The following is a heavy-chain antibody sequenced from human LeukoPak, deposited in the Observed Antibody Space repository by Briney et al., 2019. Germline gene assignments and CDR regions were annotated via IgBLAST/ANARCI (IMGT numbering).Heavy chain of an antibody. J-gene: IGHJ5*02. D-gene: IGHD3-10*01. CDR3: ARDLDVSFGRDNWFDP. CDR1: GYTFTSYY. Sequence: ASVKVSCKASGYTFTSYYMHWVRQAPGQGLEWMGIINPNGGSTSYAQKFQGRVTMTRDTSTSTVYMELSSLRSEDTAVYYCARDLDVSFGRDNWFDPWGQGTLVTVSS. CDR2: INPNGGST. V-gene: IGHV1-46*01.